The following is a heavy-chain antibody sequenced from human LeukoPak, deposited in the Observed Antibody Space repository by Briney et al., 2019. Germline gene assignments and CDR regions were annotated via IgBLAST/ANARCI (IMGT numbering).Heavy chain of an antibody. J-gene: IGHJ4*02. CDR1: GYTFTSYG. CDR2: IIPIFGTA. D-gene: IGHD3-22*01. Sequence: SVKVSCKASGYTFTSYGISWVRQAPGQGLEWMGGIIPIFGTANYAQKFQGRVTITADESTSTAYMELSSLRSEDTAVYYCARTLVIRGGFDYWGQGTLVTVSS. V-gene: IGHV1-69*13. CDR3: ARTLVIRGGFDY.